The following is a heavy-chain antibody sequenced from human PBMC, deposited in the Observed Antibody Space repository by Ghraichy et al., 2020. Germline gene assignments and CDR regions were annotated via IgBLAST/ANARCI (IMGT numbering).Heavy chain of an antibody. D-gene: IGHD4-23*01. Sequence: ESLNISCVGSGFTFSSYSMNWVRQSPGKGLEWVSHITSSSRTRFYADSVKGRFTIPRDNAQNSLYLQMNSLTDEDTAVYYCARGSTVVRFYYYDGMDVWGQGTTVTVSS. J-gene: IGHJ6*02. CDR2: ITSSSRTR. V-gene: IGHV3-48*02. CDR1: GFTFSSYS. CDR3: ARGSTVVRFYYYDGMDV.